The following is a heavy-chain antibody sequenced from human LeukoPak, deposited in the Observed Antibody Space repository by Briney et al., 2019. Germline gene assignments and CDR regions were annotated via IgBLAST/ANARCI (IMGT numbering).Heavy chain of an antibody. CDR1: GYTFTGYY. D-gene: IGHD5-18*01. CDR2: INPNSGGT. Sequence: ASVKVSCKASGYTFTGYYMHWVRQAPGQGLEWMGWINPNSGGTNYAQKFQGRVTMTRDTSISTAYMELSRLRSDDTAVYYCARLKDTAMVTYQSQGRSFDYWGQGTLVTVSS. V-gene: IGHV1-2*02. CDR3: ARLKDTAMVTYQSQGRSFDY. J-gene: IGHJ4*02.